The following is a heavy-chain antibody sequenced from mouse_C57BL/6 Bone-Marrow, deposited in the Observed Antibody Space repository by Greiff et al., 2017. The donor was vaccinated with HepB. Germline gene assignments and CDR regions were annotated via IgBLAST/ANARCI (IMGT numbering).Heavy chain of an antibody. V-gene: IGHV1-81*01. D-gene: IGHD1-1*01. CDR3: ANYYGSSEYYAMDY. CDR1: GYTFTSYG. J-gene: IGHJ4*01. Sequence: QVQLKQSGAELARPGASVKLSCKASGYTFTSYGISWVKQRTGQGLEWIGEIYPRSGNTYYNEKFKGKATLTADKSSSTAYMELRSLTSEDSAVYFCANYYGSSEYYAMDYWGQGTSVTVSS. CDR2: IYPRSGNT.